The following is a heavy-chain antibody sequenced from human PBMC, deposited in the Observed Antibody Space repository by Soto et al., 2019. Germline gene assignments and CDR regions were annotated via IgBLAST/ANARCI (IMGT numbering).Heavy chain of an antibody. D-gene: IGHD3-22*01. J-gene: IGHJ4*02. CDR3: ANPARSYYYDSSGLGH. CDR2: ISGSGGIT. Sequence: PCRSMRLSCSPCPIRFCRCAMSSAPQPQGKGLEWVSAISGSGGITYYADSVKGRFTISRDNSKNTLYLQMNSLRAEDTAVYYCANPARSYYYDSSGLGHWGQGTLVAVSS. CDR1: PIRFCRCA. V-gene: IGHV3-23*01.